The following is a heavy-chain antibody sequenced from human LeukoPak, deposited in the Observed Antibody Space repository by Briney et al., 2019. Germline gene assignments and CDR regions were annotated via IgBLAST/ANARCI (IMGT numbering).Heavy chain of an antibody. CDR3: ARDRRESNWNFFDY. CDR1: GDTFTGNN. V-gene: IGHV1-2*02. CDR2: INPNTGDT. J-gene: IGHJ4*02. D-gene: IGHD1-1*01. Sequence: ASVKVACKTFGDTFTGNNMHWVRQAPGQGLEWMGWINPNTGDTNYAPKFQGRVTMTSDSSISTAYMELSRMRSDDTAVYYCARDRRESNWNFFDYGGEGTLVTAYS.